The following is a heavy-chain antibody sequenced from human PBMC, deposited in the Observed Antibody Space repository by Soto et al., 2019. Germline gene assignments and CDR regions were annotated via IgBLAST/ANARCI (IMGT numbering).Heavy chain of an antibody. J-gene: IGHJ4*02. D-gene: IGHD7-27*01. CDR1: GGSISRGGYY. CDR3: ARIAVPGASY. V-gene: IGHV4-31*03. CDR2: IYETGAT. Sequence: PSETLSLTCSVSGGSISRGGYYWSWIRQRPGEGLQYIGYIYETGATYYKPSLKSRISISADTSKNQFILKLNSVTAADTAVYYCARIAVPGASYWGQGTLVTVSS.